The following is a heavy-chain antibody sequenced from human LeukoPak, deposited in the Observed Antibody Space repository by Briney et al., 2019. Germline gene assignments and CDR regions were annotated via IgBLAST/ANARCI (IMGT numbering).Heavy chain of an antibody. J-gene: IGHJ6*02. D-gene: IGHD1/OR15-1a*01. CDR2: INHNGNVN. CDR1: GFTFSSYW. Sequence: PGGSLRLSCAASGFTFSSYWMNWARQAPGKGLEWVASINHNGNVNYYVDSVKGRFTISRDNSKNTLYLQMNSLRAEDTAVYYCAKTKDNYYYYGMDVWGQGTTVTVSS. CDR3: AKTKDNYYYYGMDV. V-gene: IGHV3-7*03.